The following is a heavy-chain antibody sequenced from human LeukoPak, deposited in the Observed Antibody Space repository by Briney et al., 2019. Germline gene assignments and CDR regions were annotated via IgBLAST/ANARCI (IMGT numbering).Heavy chain of an antibody. CDR2: INPNSGGT. D-gene: IGHD4-23*01. Sequence: GASVKVSCKASGYTLTGYYLHWVRQAPGQGLEWMGWINPNSGGTNYAQKFQGRVTMTRDTSISTAYMELSRLRSDDTAVYYCARERRDYGGNRFDYSGQGTLVTISS. CDR3: ARERRDYGGNRFDY. V-gene: IGHV1-2*02. CDR1: GYTLTGYY. J-gene: IGHJ4*02.